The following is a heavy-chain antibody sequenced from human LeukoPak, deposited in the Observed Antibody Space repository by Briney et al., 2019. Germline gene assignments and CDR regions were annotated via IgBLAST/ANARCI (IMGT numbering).Heavy chain of an antibody. V-gene: IGHV3-13*01. CDR2: IGTAGDT. J-gene: IGHJ4*02. CDR3: ARAHDYGDSFDY. D-gene: IGHD4-17*01. Sequence: PGRSLRLSCAASGFTFSSYDMHWVRQATGKGLEWVSAIGTAGDTYYPGSVKGRFTISRENAKNSLYLQMNSLRAEDTAVYYCARAHDYGDSFDYWGQGTLVTVSS. CDR1: GFTFSSYD.